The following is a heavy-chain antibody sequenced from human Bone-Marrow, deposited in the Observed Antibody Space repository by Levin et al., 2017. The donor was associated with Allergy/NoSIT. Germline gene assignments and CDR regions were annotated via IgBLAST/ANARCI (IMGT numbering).Heavy chain of an antibody. CDR3: VKDRGGSGSSLYYGIVR. V-gene: IGHV3-9*01. J-gene: IGHJ6*02. CDR2: FSWDGDNI. CDR1: GFTFGDYA. Sequence: GGSLRLSCAASGFTFGDYAMHWVRQCPGKGLEWVSGFSWDGDNIGYVDSVRGRFTISRDNATNSLYLQMNGLRPEDTALYSCVKDRGGSGSSLYYGIVRAGEATRVTVAS. D-gene: IGHD3-10*01.